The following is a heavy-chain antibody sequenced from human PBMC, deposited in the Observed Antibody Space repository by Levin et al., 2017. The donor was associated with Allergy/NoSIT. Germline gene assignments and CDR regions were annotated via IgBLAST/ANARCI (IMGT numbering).Heavy chain of an antibody. CDR3: AKGLYDSGGHGMDV. J-gene: IGHJ6*02. CDR1: GFSFRSYT. Sequence: ASVKVSCAASGFSFRSYTINWVRQAPGKGLEWVSAISGSGVRTYYADSVKGRFTISRDYSNDSLYLQMNSLRADDTALYYCAKGLYDSGGHGMDVWGQGTTVTVS. CDR2: ISGSGVRT. V-gene: IGHV3-23*01. D-gene: IGHD3-22*01.